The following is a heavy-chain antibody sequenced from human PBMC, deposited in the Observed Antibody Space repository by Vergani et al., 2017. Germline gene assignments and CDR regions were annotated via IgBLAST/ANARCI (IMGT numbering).Heavy chain of an antibody. CDR1: GDSITNGGFS. CDR2: IFPSGNS. CDR3: DSAALKAIVVYSSYMDV. J-gene: IGHJ6*04. Sequence: QLQLQESGSGLVKPSQTLSLTCAVSGDSITNGGFSWNWIRQPPGKGPEWIGYIFPSGNSDYNPSLKNRVARSLDKSKNQFSLWSHSVTAADTAVYFCDSAALKAIVVYSSYMDVWGKGKTVVVSS. V-gene: IGHV4-30-2*01. D-gene: IGHD2-15*01.